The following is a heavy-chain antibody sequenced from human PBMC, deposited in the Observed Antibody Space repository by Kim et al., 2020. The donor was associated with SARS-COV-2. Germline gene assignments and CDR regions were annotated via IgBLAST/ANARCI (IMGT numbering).Heavy chain of an antibody. Sequence: GGSLRLSCAASGFTFSTYATHWVRQAPGKGLEWVSLISSDGNNKDYTDYADSVKGSFTISRVNSKNTVKLHMNSLRPEDTAVYFGARDLSGLNDVIVVAGYWGQGALVTVSS. CDR1: GFTFSTYA. D-gene: IGHD1-26*01. CDR2: ISSDGNNKDYT. V-gene: IGHV3-30-3*01. J-gene: IGHJ4*01. CDR3: ARDLSGLNDVIVVAGY.